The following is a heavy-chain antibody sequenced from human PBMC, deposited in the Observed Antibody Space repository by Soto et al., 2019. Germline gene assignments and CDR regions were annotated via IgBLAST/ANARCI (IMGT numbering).Heavy chain of an antibody. V-gene: IGHV1-69*02. Sequence: QVQLVQSGAEVKKPGSSVKVSCRTSGGTFSRYTVSWVRQAPGQGLEWMGRIIPTLGLPNYAQKFQDRLTITADQFTSTAYMELRSLRSEDTAVYYCTSEGADYSDTWFNPWGQGTLVNVSS. CDR1: GGTFSRYT. CDR2: IIPTLGLP. J-gene: IGHJ5*02. CDR3: TSEGADYSDTWFNP. D-gene: IGHD2-15*01.